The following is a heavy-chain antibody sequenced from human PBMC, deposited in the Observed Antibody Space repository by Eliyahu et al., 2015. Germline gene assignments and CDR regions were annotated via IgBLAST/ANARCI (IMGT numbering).Heavy chain of an antibody. CDR3: ASEGQLLYENAFDI. V-gene: IGHV1-69*04. Sequence: QVQLVQSGAEVKKPGSSVKVSCKASGGXFSSYAISWVRQAPGQGLEWMGRIIPILGIANYAQKFQGRVTITADKSTSTAYMEVSSLRSEDTAVYYCASEGQLLYENAFDIWGQGTMVTVSS. CDR2: IIPILGIA. J-gene: IGHJ3*02. CDR1: GGXFSSYA. D-gene: IGHD2-2*02.